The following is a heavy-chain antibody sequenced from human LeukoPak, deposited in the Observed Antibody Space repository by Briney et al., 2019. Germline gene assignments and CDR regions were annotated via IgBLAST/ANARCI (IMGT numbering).Heavy chain of an antibody. J-gene: IGHJ4*02. Sequence: PGGSLRLSCAASGFTFSSYWMRWVRQAPGKGLEWVANIKQDGSEKYYVDSVKGRFTISRDNAKNSLYLQMNSLRAEDTAVDYCGRGQAEEDYWGQGTLVTVSS. CDR3: GRGQAEEDY. CDR1: GFTFSSYW. CDR2: IKQDGSEK. V-gene: IGHV3-7*01.